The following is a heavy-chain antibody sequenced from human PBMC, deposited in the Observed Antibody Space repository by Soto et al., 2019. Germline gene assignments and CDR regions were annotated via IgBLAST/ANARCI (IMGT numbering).Heavy chain of an antibody. V-gene: IGHV4-39*01. J-gene: IGHJ4*02. Sequence: SETLSLTCTVSGGSISSSSYYWGWIRQPPGKGLEWIGSIYYSGSTYYNPSLKGRVTISVDTSKNQFSLKLSSVTAADTAVYYCARPIVGATSSFDYWGQGTLVTVSS. D-gene: IGHD1-26*01. CDR2: IYYSGST. CDR1: GGSISSSSYY. CDR3: ARPIVGATSSFDY.